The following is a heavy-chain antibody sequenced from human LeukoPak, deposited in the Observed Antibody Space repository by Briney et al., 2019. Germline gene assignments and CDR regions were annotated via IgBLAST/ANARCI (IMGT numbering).Heavy chain of an antibody. CDR3: AKSGSSWRFDY. D-gene: IGHD6-13*01. CDR2: FSAYNGDT. V-gene: IGHV1-18*01. J-gene: IGHJ4*02. Sequence: ASVKVSCQATGYTFTCHGISWVRQAPGQGLAWMGCFSAYNGDTNYAQKLQGRVTMTTDTTTSTAYMELRSLRSDDTAIYYCAKSGSSWRFDYWGQGTLVTVAS. CDR1: GYTFTCHG.